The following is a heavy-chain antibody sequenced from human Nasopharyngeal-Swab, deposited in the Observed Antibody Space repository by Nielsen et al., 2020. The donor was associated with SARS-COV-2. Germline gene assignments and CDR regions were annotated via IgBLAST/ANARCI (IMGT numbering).Heavy chain of an antibody. D-gene: IGHD3-9*01. Sequence: WVRQAPGQGLEWMGWINTNTGNPTYAQGFTGRFAFSLDTSVSTAYLQISSLKAEDTAVYYCARDVGLLRYFDWLYTPLYYFDYWGQGTLVTVSS. CDR3: ARDVGLLRYFDWLYTPLYYFDY. J-gene: IGHJ4*02. CDR2: INTNTGNP. V-gene: IGHV7-4-1*02.